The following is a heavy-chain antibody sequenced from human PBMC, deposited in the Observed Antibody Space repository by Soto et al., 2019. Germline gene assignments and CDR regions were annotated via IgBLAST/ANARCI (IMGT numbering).Heavy chain of an antibody. CDR1: GYTFSSYG. CDR2: IRAYNGNT. CDR3: ARGGDVTTRFYNMDV. Sequence: GASVKVSCKASGYTFSSYGIIWVRQAPGQGLERMGWIRAYNGNTNYAQKFQGRVTMTTDTSTSTAYMDLGSLRSDDTAVYYCARGGDVTTRFYNMDVWGKGTTVTVSS. J-gene: IGHJ6*03. D-gene: IGHD3-22*01. V-gene: IGHV1-18*01.